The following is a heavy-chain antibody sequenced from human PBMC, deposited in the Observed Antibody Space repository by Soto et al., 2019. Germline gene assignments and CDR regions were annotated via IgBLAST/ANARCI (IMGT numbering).Heavy chain of an antibody. D-gene: IGHD3-10*01. CDR1: GGSISSFY. J-gene: IGHJ4*02. Sequence: SETLSLTCTVSGGSISSFYWSWIRQPAGKGLEWIGRIYSGGRNNYNPSLKSRVTMSVDTSKNQFSLRLSSVTAADTAMYYCANSRVSMVRGLIIIPNYWGQGTLVTVSS. CDR2: IYSGGRN. V-gene: IGHV4-4*07. CDR3: ANSRVSMVRGLIIIPNY.